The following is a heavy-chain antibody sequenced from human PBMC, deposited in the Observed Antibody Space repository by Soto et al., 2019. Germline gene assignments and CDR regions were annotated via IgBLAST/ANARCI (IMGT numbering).Heavy chain of an antibody. J-gene: IGHJ4*02. CDR3: ARDLDGSGSYYTDY. D-gene: IGHD3-10*01. CDR2: ISAYNGNT. V-gene: IGHV1-18*01. CDR1: GYMFVTYG. Sequence: SVKVSCKASGYMFVTYGINWVRQAPGQGLEWMGWISAYNGNTKYAQNLQGRVTMTTDASTSTAYMEMRSLRSDDTAVYYCARDLDGSGSYYTDYWGPGTLVTVSS.